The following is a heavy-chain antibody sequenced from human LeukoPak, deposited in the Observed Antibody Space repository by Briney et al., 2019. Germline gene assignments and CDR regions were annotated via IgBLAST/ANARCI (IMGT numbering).Heavy chain of an antibody. J-gene: IGHJ4*02. CDR1: GFTLSSHW. V-gene: IGHV3-7*01. CDR3: AREGSGYDY. Sequence: GGSLRLSCAASGFTLSSHWMSWVRQAPGKGLEWVANIQRDGSQKNCVDSVKGRFTISRDNAKNSLFLEMNSLRVEDTAMYYCAREGSGYDYWGQGTLVTVSS. D-gene: IGHD2-15*01. CDR2: IQRDGSQK.